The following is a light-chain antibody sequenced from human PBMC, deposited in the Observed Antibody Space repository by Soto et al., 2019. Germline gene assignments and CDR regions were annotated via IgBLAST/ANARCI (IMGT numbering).Light chain of an antibody. CDR3: QQYDNYPLT. Sequence: DIQMTQSPSTLSASVGDRVTITCRASQSISSWLAWYQKKPGKAPKVLIYKASTLESGVPSRFSGSGSGTEFTLTISSLRPDDFATYYCQQYDNYPLTFGGGTKVEIK. CDR1: QSISSW. V-gene: IGKV1-5*03. J-gene: IGKJ4*01. CDR2: KAS.